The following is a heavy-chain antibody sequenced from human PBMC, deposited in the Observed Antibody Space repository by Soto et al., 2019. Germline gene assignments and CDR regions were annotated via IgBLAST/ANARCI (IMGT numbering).Heavy chain of an antibody. J-gene: IGHJ6*02. V-gene: IGHV7-4-1*01. Sequence: ASVKVSCKASGSTFTSYAMNWVRQAPGQGLEWMGWINTNTGNPTYAQGFTGRFVFSLDTSVSTAYLQICSLKAEDTAVYYCAREYSSGWMDNYYYYYGMDVWGQGATVTVSS. D-gene: IGHD6-19*01. CDR3: AREYSSGWMDNYYYYYGMDV. CDR2: INTNTGNP. CDR1: GSTFTSYA.